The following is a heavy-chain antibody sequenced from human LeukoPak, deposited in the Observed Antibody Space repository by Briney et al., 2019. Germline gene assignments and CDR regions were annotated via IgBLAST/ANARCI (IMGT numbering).Heavy chain of an antibody. J-gene: IGHJ5*02. V-gene: IGHV1-46*01. Sequence: ASVKVSCKASGYTFSNYYMHWVRQAPGQGLEWMGVINPSGGSTSYPQKFQGRVTMTRDTSTSTVYMELSSLRSEDTAVYYCARGVFGDNSGRNWFDPWGQGTLVTVSS. CDR2: INPSGGST. CDR3: ARGVFGDNSGRNWFDP. CDR1: GYTFSNYY. D-gene: IGHD4-23*01.